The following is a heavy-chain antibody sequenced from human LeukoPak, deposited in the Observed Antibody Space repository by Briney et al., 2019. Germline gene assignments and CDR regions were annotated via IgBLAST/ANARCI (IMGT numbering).Heavy chain of an antibody. CDR1: GGTFSSYA. CDR2: IIPIFGTA. J-gene: IGHJ4*02. Sequence: SVKVSCKASGGTFSSYAISWVRQAPGQGLEWMGGIIPIFGTANYAQKFQGRVTMTRDTSISTAYMELSRLRSDDTAVYYCARDSLGWATDYWGQGTLVTVSS. CDR3: ARDSLGWATDY. V-gene: IGHV1-69*05. D-gene: IGHD5-12*01.